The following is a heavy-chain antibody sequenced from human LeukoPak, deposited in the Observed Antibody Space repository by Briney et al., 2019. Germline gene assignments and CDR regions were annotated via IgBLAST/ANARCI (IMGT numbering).Heavy chain of an antibody. CDR2: ISNSDSTI. J-gene: IGHJ3*02. V-gene: IGHV3-48*03. D-gene: IGHD2-2*01. Sequence: GGSLRLSCAASGFTFSSYEMNWVRQAPGRGLEWVSYISNSDSTIYYADSVKGRFTISRDNAKNSLYLQMNSLRAEDTALYYCARERCGICSSTTCSRAFDIWGQGTMVTVSS. CDR3: ARERCGICSSTTCSRAFDI. CDR1: GFTFSSYE.